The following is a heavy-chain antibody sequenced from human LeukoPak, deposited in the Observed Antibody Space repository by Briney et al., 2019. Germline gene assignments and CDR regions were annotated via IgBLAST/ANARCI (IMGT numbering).Heavy chain of an antibody. Sequence: SETLSLTCAVYGGSFSGYYWSWIRQPPGKGLEWIGEINHSGSTNYNPSLKSRVTISVDTSKNQFSLNLTSVTAADTAVYYCAKGVLVVPLNWIDPWGQGILVTVSS. CDR1: GGSFSGYY. CDR2: INHSGST. V-gene: IGHV4-34*01. D-gene: IGHD2-8*02. J-gene: IGHJ5*02. CDR3: AKGVLVVPLNWIDP.